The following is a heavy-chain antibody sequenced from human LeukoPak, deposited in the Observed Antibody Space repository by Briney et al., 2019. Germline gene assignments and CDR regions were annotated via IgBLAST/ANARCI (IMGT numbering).Heavy chain of an antibody. D-gene: IGHD2-2*01. Sequence: GGSLRLSCAASGFTFSSYSMNWVRQAPGKGLEWVSSISSSSSYIYYADSVKGRFTISRDNAKNSLYLQMNSLRAEDTAVYYCARLRISRVVPAAIDGAPYDYWGQGTLVTVSS. J-gene: IGHJ4*02. CDR1: GFTFSSYS. CDR3: ARLRISRVVPAAIDGAPYDY. V-gene: IGHV3-21*01. CDR2: ISSSSSYI.